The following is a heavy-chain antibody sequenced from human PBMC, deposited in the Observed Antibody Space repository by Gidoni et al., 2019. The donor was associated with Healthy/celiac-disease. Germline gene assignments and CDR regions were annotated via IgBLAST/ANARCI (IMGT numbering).Heavy chain of an antibody. CDR1: GFTFSAYD. CDR3: ASGRLGIAAAGRVNYGMDV. D-gene: IGHD6-13*01. Sequence: QVQLVESGGGLVKPGGSLRLSCAASGFTFSAYDMSWIRQAPGKGLGWVSYISSSGSTIYYADSVKGRFTISRDNAKNSLYLQMNSLRAEDTAVYYCASGRLGIAAAGRVNYGMDVWGQGTTVTVSS. V-gene: IGHV3-11*01. J-gene: IGHJ6*02. CDR2: ISSSGSTI.